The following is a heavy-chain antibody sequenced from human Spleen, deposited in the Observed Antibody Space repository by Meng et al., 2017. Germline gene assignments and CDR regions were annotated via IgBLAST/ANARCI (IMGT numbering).Heavy chain of an antibody. V-gene: IGHV4-38-2*01. CDR2: INHSGST. CDR3: ARGPTTMAHDFDY. D-gene: IGHD4-11*01. J-gene: IGHJ4*02. CDR1: GYSITGSYN. Sequence: SETLSLTCAVSGYSITGSYNWGWIRQPPGKGLEWIGEINHSGSTNYNPSLESRATISVDTSQNNLSLKLSSVTAADSAVYYCARGPTTMAHDFDYWGQGTLVTVSS.